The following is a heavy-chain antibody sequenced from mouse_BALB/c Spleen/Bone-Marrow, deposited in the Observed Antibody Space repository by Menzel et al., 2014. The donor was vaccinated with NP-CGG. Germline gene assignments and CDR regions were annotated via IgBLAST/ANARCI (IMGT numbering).Heavy chain of an antibody. V-gene: IGHV4-1*02. D-gene: IGHD1-2*01. J-gene: IGHJ2*02. CDR2: INPDSRTI. CDR1: GFDFSRYW. Sequence: EVMLVESGGGLVQPGGSVKLSCAASGFDFSRYWMSWVRQGPGKGLEWIGEINPDSRTINYSPSLKDKFIITRDNANNTLYLHLNKVTSEDTAVYYCARPDYYGSLNYWGQGTSLTVSS. CDR3: ARPDYYGSLNY.